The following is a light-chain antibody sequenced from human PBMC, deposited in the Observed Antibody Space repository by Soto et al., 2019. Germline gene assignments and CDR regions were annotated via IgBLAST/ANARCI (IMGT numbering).Light chain of an antibody. CDR3: SSYPSTSTLV. J-gene: IGLJ1*01. CDR2: DVD. V-gene: IGLV2-14*03. CDR1: SSDVGGYKY. Sequence: QPVLTQPASVSGSPGQSITISCTGTSSDVGGYKYVSWFQQHPGKAPKLMIYDVDNRPSGVSNRFSGSKSGNTASLTISGLQAEDEADYYCSSYPSTSTLVFGTGTKLTVL.